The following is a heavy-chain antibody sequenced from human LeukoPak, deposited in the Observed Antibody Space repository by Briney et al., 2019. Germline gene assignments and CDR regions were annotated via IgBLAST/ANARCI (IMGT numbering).Heavy chain of an antibody. CDR1: GFTFSSYS. CDR2: ISSSSSYI. V-gene: IGHV3-21*01. J-gene: IGHJ4*02. CDR3: ARKIVGAYFDY. D-gene: IGHD1-26*01. Sequence: GGSLRLSCAACGFTFSSYSMNWVRQAPGKGLEWVSSISSSSSYIYYADSAKGRFTISRDNAKNSLYLQMNSLRAEDTAVYYCARKIVGAYFDYWGQGTLVTVSS.